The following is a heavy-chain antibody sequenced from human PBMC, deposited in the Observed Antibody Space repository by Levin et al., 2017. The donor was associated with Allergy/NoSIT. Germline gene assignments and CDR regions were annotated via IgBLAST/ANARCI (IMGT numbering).Heavy chain of an antibody. Sequence: SETLSLTCAVYGGSFSGYYWSWIRQPPGKGLEWIGEINHSGSTNYNPSLKSRVTISVDTSKNQFSLKLSSVTAADTAVYYCARGLSYYDSSGPPLDYWGQGTLVTVSS. J-gene: IGHJ4*02. CDR3: ARGLSYYDSSGPPLDY. D-gene: IGHD3-22*01. CDR2: INHSGST. V-gene: IGHV4-34*01. CDR1: GGSFSGYY.